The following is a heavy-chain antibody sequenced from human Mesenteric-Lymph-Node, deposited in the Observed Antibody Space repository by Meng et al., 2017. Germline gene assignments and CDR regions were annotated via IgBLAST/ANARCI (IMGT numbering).Heavy chain of an antibody. Sequence: SLMIPCAASGFTFSSYEMNWVRQAPGKGLEWVAVISYDGSNKDYADSVKGRFTISRDNSKNTLYLQMNSLRAEDTAVYYCARGYRVAVTTTIFYWGQGTLVTVSS. CDR1: GFTFSSYE. CDR3: ARGYRVAVTTTIFY. D-gene: IGHD6-19*01. CDR2: ISYDGSNK. J-gene: IGHJ4*02. V-gene: IGHV3-30*04.